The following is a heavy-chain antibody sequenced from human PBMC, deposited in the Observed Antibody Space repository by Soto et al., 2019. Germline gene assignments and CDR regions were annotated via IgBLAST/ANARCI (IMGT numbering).Heavy chain of an antibody. Sequence: GGSLRLSCAASGFTFSSYSMNWVRQAPGKGLEWVSSISSSSSYIYYADSVKGRFTISRDNAKNSLYLQMNSLRAEDTAVYYCARDIWIVVGVLPIPNYMDVWGKGTTVTVSS. D-gene: IGHD3-16*01. CDR1: GFTFSSYS. CDR2: ISSSSSYI. J-gene: IGHJ6*03. V-gene: IGHV3-21*01. CDR3: ARDIWIVVGVLPIPNYMDV.